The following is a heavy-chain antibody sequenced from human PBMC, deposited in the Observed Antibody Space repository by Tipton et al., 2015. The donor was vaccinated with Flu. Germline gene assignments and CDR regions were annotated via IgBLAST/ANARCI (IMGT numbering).Heavy chain of an antibody. Sequence: TLSLTCTVSGYSLGSYYWSWIRQPAGKGLEWIGRIYTSGGSKYNPSLRGRLTMSVDASKKEFSLKLSSVTAADTAVYYCARGSGSGTFMIFDFWGQGTLVTVSS. CDR1: GYSLGSYY. CDR2: IYTSGGS. D-gene: IGHD3-10*01. J-gene: IGHJ4*02. V-gene: IGHV4-4*07. CDR3: ARGSGSGTFMIFDF.